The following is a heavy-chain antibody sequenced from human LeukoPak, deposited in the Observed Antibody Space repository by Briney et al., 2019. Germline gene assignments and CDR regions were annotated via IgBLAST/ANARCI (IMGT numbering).Heavy chain of an antibody. CDR2: MNPNSGNT. J-gene: IGHJ5*02. CDR3: ERDGSGSYYDRGWFDP. Sequence: ASVKVSCKASAYTFTSYNINWVRQATGQGLEWMGWMNPNSGNTGYAQKFQGRVTMTRNTSISTAYMELSSLTSEDTAVYYCERDGSGSYYDRGWFDPWGQGTLVTVSS. V-gene: IGHV1-8*01. CDR1: AYTFTSYN. D-gene: IGHD3-10*01.